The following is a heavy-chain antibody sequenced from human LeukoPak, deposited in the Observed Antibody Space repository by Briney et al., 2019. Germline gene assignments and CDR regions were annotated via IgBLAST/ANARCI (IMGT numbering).Heavy chain of an antibody. CDR1: GFTFSSYA. Sequence: GRSLRLSCAASGFTFSSYAMHWVRQAPGKGLEWVAVISYDGSNKYYADSVKGRFTISRDNSKNTLYLQMNSLRAEDTAVYYCAKALPQLLAAAEFDYWGQGTLVTVSS. CDR3: AKALPQLLAAAEFDY. V-gene: IGHV3-30*04. J-gene: IGHJ4*02. CDR2: ISYDGSNK. D-gene: IGHD6-13*01.